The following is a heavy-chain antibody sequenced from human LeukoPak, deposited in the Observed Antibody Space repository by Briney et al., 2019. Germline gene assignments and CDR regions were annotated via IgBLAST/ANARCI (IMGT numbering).Heavy chain of an antibody. CDR1: GFSFSNYW. CDR3: ARDSVRGRPLVAFDI. J-gene: IGHJ3*02. V-gene: IGHV3-7*03. D-gene: IGHD3-10*01. CDR2: IKYDESEQ. Sequence: GGSLRLSCAASGFSFSNYWMNWVRQAPGRGLECGANIKYDESEQYYVDSVKGRFTISRDNTKNSLYMQMNILRAEDTAVYYCARDSVRGRPLVAFDIWGQGTMVTVSS.